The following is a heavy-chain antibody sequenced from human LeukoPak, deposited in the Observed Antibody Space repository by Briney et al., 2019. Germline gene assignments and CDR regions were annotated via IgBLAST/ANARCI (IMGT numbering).Heavy chain of an antibody. V-gene: IGHV1-69*13. D-gene: IGHD6-13*01. CDR3: ARDRPQQLSNWFDP. CDR1: GGTFSSYA. J-gene: IGHJ5*02. CDR2: IIPIFGTA. Sequence: ASVKVSCKASGGTFSSYAISWVRQAPGQGLEWMGGIIPIFGTANYAQKFQGRVTITADESTSTAYMELSSLRSEDTAVYYYARDRPQQLSNWFDPWGQGTLVTVSS.